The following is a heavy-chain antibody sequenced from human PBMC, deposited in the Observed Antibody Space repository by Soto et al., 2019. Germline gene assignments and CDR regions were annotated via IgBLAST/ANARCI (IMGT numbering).Heavy chain of an antibody. CDR3: TRDAEAAAGTFQFDP. CDR2: VSKDGSNR. J-gene: IGHJ5*02. Sequence: GSLRLSCAASGFTFSGYAIHWVRQAPGRGLEWVAVVSKDGSNRYYADSVKGRFTISRDNSKNTLYLQMNSLRAEDTAMYYCTRDAEAAAGTFQFDPWGQGALVTVSS. D-gene: IGHD6-13*01. CDR1: GFTFSGYA. V-gene: IGHV3-30-3*01.